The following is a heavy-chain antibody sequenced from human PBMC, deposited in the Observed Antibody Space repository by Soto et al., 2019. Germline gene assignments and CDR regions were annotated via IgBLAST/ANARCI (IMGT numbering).Heavy chain of an antibody. V-gene: IGHV2-26*01. CDR1: GFSLSNARMG. J-gene: IGHJ5*02. CDR3: ARIGYSYGYALDKVGNWFDP. Sequence: QVTLKESGPVLVKPTETLTLTCTVSGFSLSNARMGVSWIRQPPGKALEWLAHIFSNDEKSYSTSLKSRLTIAKDTSKSQVVLTMTNMDPVDTATYYCARIGYSYGYALDKVGNWFDPWGQGTLVTVSS. D-gene: IGHD5-18*01. CDR2: IFSNDEK.